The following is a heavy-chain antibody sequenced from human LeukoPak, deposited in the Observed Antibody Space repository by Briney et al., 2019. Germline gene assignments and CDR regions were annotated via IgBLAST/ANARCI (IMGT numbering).Heavy chain of an antibody. CDR2: INPNSGGT. CDR1: GYTFTGYY. J-gene: IGHJ1*01. D-gene: IGHD4-17*01. CDR3: ARDLRKTMTTVTREYFQH. V-gene: IGHV1-2*02. Sequence: GASVKVSCKASGYTFTGYYMHWVRQAPGQGLEWMGWINPNSGGTNYAQKFQGRVTMTRDTSIGTAYMELSRLRSDDTAVYYCARDLRKTMTTVTREYFQHWGQGTLVTVSS.